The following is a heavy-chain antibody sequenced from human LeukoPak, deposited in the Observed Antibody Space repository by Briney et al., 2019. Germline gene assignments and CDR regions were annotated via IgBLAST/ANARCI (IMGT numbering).Heavy chain of an antibody. CDR3: ARLNMVRGVGSWFDP. D-gene: IGHD3-10*01. CDR1: GGSISSYY. J-gene: IGHJ5*02. Sequence: PSETLSLTCTVSGGSISSYYWSWIRQPPGKGLEWIGYIYYSGSTNYNPSLKSRVTISVDTSKNQFSLKLSSVTAADTAVYYCARLNMVRGVGSWFDPWGQGTLVTVSS. CDR2: IYYSGST. V-gene: IGHV4-59*08.